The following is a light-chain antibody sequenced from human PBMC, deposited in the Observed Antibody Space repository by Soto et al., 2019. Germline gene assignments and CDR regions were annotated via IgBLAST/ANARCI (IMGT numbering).Light chain of an antibody. Sequence: DIQMTQSPSSLSASVGDRVTITCRASQGIRNDLGWYQQKPGKAPKLLIYKASSLQSGVPSRFSGSGSGTDFTLTISRLEPEDFAVYYCQQYGSSLITFGQGTRLEI. CDR3: QQYGSSLIT. CDR2: KAS. CDR1: QGIRND. J-gene: IGKJ5*01. V-gene: IGKV1-17*01.